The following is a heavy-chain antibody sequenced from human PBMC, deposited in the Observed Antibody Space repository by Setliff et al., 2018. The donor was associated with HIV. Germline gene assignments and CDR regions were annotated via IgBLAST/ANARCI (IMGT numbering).Heavy chain of an antibody. V-gene: IGHV4-38-2*02. CDR2: IYHSGST. D-gene: IGHD3-10*01. CDR3: ARGWVRGPIISPGTYFSYGLDV. Sequence: SETLSLTCTVSGYSISSGYYWGWIRQPPGKGLEWIGSIYHSGSTYYNPSLRSRVTISVDTSKNQFSLKLTSMTAADTAVYYCARGWVRGPIISPGTYFSYGLDVWGQGTPVTVSS. CDR1: GYSISSGYY. J-gene: IGHJ6*02.